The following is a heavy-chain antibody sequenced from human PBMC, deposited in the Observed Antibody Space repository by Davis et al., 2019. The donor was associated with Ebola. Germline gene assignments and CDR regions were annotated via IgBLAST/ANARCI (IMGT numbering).Heavy chain of an antibody. CDR2: IKQDGSEK. CDR1: GFTFSSSW. J-gene: IGHJ6*04. Sequence: GESLKISCAASGFTFSSSWMTWVRQAPGKGLEWVANIKQDGSEKYCVDSVKGRFTISRDNAKNSLYLQMNSLRAEDTAVYYCARGGPDERGYYYYGMDVWGKGTTVTVSS. D-gene: IGHD1-1*01. CDR3: ARGGPDERGYYYYGMDV. V-gene: IGHV3-7*01.